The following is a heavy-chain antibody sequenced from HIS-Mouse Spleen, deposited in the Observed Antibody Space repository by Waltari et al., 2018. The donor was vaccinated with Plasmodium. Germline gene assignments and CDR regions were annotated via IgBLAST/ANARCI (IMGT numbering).Heavy chain of an antibody. CDR3: ARVLGYKAAAGTFVEYFQH. CDR2: IKPNRGGK. D-gene: IGHD6-13*01. Sequence: QVQLVQSGAEVKKPGASVKVSCKASGYTFTGYYMHWVRQAPGQGLEWREWIKPNRGGKNYAQKFQGRVTMTRDTSISTAYMELSRLRSDDTAVYYCARVLGYKAAAGTFVEYFQHWGQGTLVTVSS. CDR1: GYTFTGYY. V-gene: IGHV1-2*02. J-gene: IGHJ1*01.